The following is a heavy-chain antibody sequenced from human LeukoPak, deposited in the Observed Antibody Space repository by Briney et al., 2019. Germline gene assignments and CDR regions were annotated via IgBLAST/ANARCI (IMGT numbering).Heavy chain of an antibody. Sequence: SETLSLTCAVYGGSFSGYYWSWIRQPPGKGLEWIGEFNHSGSTNYNPSLKSRVTISVDTSKNQFSLKLSSVTAADTAVYYCARSPKQQLVLDYWGQGTLVTVSS. CDR2: FNHSGST. J-gene: IGHJ4*02. CDR1: GGSFSGYY. CDR3: ARSPKQQLVLDY. D-gene: IGHD6-13*01. V-gene: IGHV4-34*01.